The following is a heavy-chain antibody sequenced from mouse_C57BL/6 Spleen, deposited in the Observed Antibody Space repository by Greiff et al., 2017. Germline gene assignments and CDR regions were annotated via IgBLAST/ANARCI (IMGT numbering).Heavy chain of an antibody. V-gene: IGHV14-2*01. D-gene: IGHD2-3*01. J-gene: IGHJ4*01. CDR2: IDPEDGET. Sequence: VQLQQSGAELVKPGASVKLSCTASGFNIKDYYMHWVKQRTEQGLEWIGRIDPEDGETKYAPNFQGKATITADTSSNTAYLQLSSLTSEDTAVYYCARGDGYYVRAMDYWGQGTSVTVSS. CDR3: ARGDGYYVRAMDY. CDR1: GFNIKDYY.